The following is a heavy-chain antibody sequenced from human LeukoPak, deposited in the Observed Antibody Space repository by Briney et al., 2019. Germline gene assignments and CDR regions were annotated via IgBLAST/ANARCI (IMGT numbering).Heavy chain of an antibody. CDR1: GFTFSSYG. V-gene: IGHV3-33*01. D-gene: IGHD3-10*01. Sequence: GRSLRLSCAASGFTFSSYGMHWVRQAPGKGLEWVAVIWYDGSNKYYADSVKGRFTISRDNSKNTLYLQMNSLRAEDTAVYYCAGPRGGVRGVIITQDYWGQGTLVTVSS. CDR2: IWYDGSNK. J-gene: IGHJ4*02. CDR3: AGPRGGVRGVIITQDY.